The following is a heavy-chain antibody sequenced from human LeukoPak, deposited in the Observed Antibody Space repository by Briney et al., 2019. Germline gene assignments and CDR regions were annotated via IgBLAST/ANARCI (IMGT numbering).Heavy chain of an antibody. CDR1: GFSFSTQE. D-gene: IGHD5-12*01. Sequence: GGSLRLSCATSGFSFSTQEMTWVRQAPGKGLEWVSYISSNSRTIYYADSVKGRFTISRDNTRNSVFLQLNSLRVEDTGFYYCARGSYTGFDLYFDYWGQGTLVTVSS. J-gene: IGHJ4*02. CDR2: ISSNSRTI. V-gene: IGHV3-48*03. CDR3: ARGSYTGFDLYFDY.